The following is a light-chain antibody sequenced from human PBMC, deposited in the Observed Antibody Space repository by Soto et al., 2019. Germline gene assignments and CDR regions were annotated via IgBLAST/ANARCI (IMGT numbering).Light chain of an antibody. Sequence: TQPPSASGSPVQSVTISCTGTSSYVGGYNYVSWYQQHPGKAPKLMIYEVTKRPSGVPDRFSGSKSGNTASLTVSGLQAEDEADYYCSSYAGSNNLVFGTGTKVTVL. CDR2: EVT. CDR1: SSYVGGYNY. CDR3: SSYAGSNNLV. J-gene: IGLJ1*01. V-gene: IGLV2-8*01.